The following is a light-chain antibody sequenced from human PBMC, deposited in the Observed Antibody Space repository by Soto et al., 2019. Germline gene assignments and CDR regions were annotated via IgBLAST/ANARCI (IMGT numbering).Light chain of an antibody. CDR2: DNY. J-gene: IGLJ1*01. Sequence: QSVLTQPPSVSAAPGQNVTISCSGTSSNIGNNYVSWYQHLPGTAPRILIYDNYKRPSGIPDRFSGFKSGTSATLGITGLQTGDEADYYCQSYDSSLSGSEVFGTGTKGTVL. CDR1: SSNIGNNY. V-gene: IGLV1-51*01. CDR3: QSYDSSLSGSEV.